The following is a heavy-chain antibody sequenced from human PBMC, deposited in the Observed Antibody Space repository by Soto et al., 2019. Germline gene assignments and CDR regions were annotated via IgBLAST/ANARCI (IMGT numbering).Heavy chain of an antibody. V-gene: IGHV4-31*02. J-gene: IGHJ4*02. CDR1: GASTVSHYH. CDR2: IFNSGNT. CDR3: ALALCPTTALDY. Sequence: QVQLQESGPGLVKPSQTLSLTCSVSGASTVSHYHWTWIRQPPGKGLEWMGYIFNSGNTFYNPSLTSRLSISMDTSVNHFSLELRSVTAGDTAVYYCALALCPTTALDYWGQGTLVTVSS. D-gene: IGHD3-3*02.